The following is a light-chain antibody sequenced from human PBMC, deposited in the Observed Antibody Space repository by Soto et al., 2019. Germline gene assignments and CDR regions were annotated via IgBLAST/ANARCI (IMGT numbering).Light chain of an antibody. J-gene: IGKJ3*01. CDR2: GAS. Sequence: MGMTQSPATLSVSPGERATIACRASQSVSTKLAWYQQKPGKAPKLLIYGASTMDTGIPSRFSGSGSGTDFTLTISSLQSEDFAVYYCQQYNNWPYTFGPGTRVDIK. V-gene: IGKV3D-15*01. CDR1: QSVSTK. CDR3: QQYNNWPYT.